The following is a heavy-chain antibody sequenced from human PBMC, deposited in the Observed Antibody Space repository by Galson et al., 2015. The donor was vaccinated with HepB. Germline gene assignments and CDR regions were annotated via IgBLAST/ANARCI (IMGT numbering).Heavy chain of an antibody. V-gene: IGHV3-23*01. CDR2: ISGSAVST. Sequence: SLRLSCAASGFTFSDYAMSWVRQAPGKGLEWVSAISGSAVSTYYADSVKGRFTISRDNSRNTLYLQMDTLRAEDTALYYCAKTRGSSWDFDYWGQGTLVTVST. D-gene: IGHD6-13*01. CDR1: GFTFSDYA. CDR3: AKTRGSSWDFDY. J-gene: IGHJ4*02.